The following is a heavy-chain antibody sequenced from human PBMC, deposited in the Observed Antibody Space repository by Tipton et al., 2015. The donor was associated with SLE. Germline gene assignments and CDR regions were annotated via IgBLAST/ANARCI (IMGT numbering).Heavy chain of an antibody. CDR3: AKDWDYYGSGTRDAFDI. CDR1: GGSISSSNW. D-gene: IGHD3-10*01. V-gene: IGHV3-7*01. J-gene: IGHJ3*02. CDR2: IKYDGSAE. Sequence: LSLTCAVSGGSISSSNWWSWVRQPPGKGLEWVANIKYDGSAEYYVDSVEGRFTISRDNARNSLYLQMNSLRAEDTAVYYCAKDWDYYGSGTRDAFDIWGQGTMVTVSS.